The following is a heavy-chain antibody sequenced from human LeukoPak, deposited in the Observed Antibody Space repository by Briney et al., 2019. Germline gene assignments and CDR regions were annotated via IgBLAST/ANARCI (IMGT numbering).Heavy chain of an antibody. CDR2: IYPGDSDT. CDR3: ARLGIGGYPDYYFDY. CDR1: GYTFTSYW. J-gene: IGHJ4*02. V-gene: IGHV5-51*01. Sequence: TGESLKISCKGSGYTFTSYWIGWVRQMPGKGLEWMGIIYPGDSDTRYSPSFQGQVTISADKSISTAYLQWSSLKASDTAMYYCARLGIGGYPDYYFDYWGQGTLVTVSS. D-gene: IGHD5-12*01.